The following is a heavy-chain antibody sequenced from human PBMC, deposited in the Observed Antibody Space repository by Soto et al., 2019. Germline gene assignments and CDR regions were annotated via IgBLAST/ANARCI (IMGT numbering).Heavy chain of an antibody. CDR3: AREVTTGTFDS. CDR1: GFTFSSYS. J-gene: IGHJ5*01. Sequence: ESGGGLVKPGGSPRLSCAASGFTFSSYSMNWVRQAPGKGLEWVSSITSSGSYIYYADSVKGRLTISRDNAKNSLYLQMNSLRAEDTAVYYCAREVTTGTFDSWGQGTLVTVSS. CDR2: ITSSGSYI. V-gene: IGHV3-21*06. D-gene: IGHD1-1*01.